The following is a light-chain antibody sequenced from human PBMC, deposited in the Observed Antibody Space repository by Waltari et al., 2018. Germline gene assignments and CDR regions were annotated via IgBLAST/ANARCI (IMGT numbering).Light chain of an antibody. CDR1: ASNIGNNL. V-gene: IGLV1-44*01. Sequence: QSVLTQPPSVSGTPGQRVTISCSGSASNIGNNLVNWYQQFPGKAPKLLIYRSYQRPSGAPDLFSGSKSGTSASLAISGLQSEDEADYYCAAWDDSLNGRWVFGGGTKVTVL. CDR2: RSY. CDR3: AAWDDSLNGRWV. J-gene: IGLJ3*02.